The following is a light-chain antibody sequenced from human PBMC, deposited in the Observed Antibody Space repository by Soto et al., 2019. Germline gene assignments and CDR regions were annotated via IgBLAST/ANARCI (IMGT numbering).Light chain of an antibody. CDR3: LQDFSYPRT. J-gene: IGKJ1*01. Sequence: IQMTQSPSSLSASVGDRVTIASRASQGIRTDLGWYQQSPGKAPKVLIVGASTLQSGVPSRFSGSGSGTDCTLTISSLQPEDSATYYCLQDFSYPRTLGQGTKVDIK. V-gene: IGKV1-6*01. CDR2: GAS. CDR1: QGIRTD.